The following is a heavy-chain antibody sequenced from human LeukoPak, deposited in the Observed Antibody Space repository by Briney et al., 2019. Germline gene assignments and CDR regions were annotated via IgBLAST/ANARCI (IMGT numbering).Heavy chain of an antibody. J-gene: IGHJ4*02. Sequence: SETLFLTCTVSGGSISSYHWSWIRQPPGKGLEWIGYIYYSGSTNYNPSLKSRVTISVDTSKNQFSLKLSSVTAADTAVYYCARARGRAAAGPFDYWGQGTLVTVSS. CDR1: GGSISSYH. CDR2: IYYSGST. CDR3: ARARGRAAAGPFDY. D-gene: IGHD6-13*01. V-gene: IGHV4-59*01.